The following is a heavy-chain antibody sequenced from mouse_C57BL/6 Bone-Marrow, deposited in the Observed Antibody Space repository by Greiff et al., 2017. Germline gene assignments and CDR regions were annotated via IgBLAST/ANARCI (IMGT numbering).Heavy chain of an antibody. D-gene: IGHD1-1*01. CDR2: ISDGGSYT. J-gene: IGHJ2*01. V-gene: IGHV5-4*03. CDR1: GFTFSSYA. CDR3: ARSVVATDYFDY. Sequence: EVKLEESGGGLVKPGGSLKLSCAASGFTFSSYAMSWVRQTPEKRLAWVATISDGGSYTYYPDNIKGRFTISRDNAKNNLYLQMSHLTSEDTAMYYCARSVVATDYFDYWGQGTTLTVSS.